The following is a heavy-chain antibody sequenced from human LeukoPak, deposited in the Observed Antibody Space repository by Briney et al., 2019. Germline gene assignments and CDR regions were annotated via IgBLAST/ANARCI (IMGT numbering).Heavy chain of an antibody. V-gene: IGHV3-15*01. Sequence: PGGSLRLSCAASGFTFSNAWMSWVRQAPGKGLEWVGRIKSKADGGTTDYAAPVKGRFTISRDDSKNTLYLQMNSLKTEDTAVYYCTAEYYDILTGYSAGAFDIWGQGTMVTVSS. D-gene: IGHD3-9*01. J-gene: IGHJ3*02. CDR2: IKSKADGGTT. CDR3: TAEYYDILTGYSAGAFDI. CDR1: GFTFSNAW.